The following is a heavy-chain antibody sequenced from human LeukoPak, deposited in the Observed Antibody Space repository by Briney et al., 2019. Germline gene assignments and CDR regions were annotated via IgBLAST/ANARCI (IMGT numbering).Heavy chain of an antibody. J-gene: IGHJ6*02. CDR2: IIPIFGTA. Sequence: GASVKVSCKASGYTFSNYYMHWVRQAPGQGLEWMGGIIPIFGTANYAQKFQGRVTITADESTSTAYMELSSLRSEDTAVYYCARSWGPDYYYGMDVWGQGTTVTVSS. CDR3: ARSWGPDYYYGMDV. CDR1: GYTFSNYY. V-gene: IGHV1-69*13. D-gene: IGHD1-26*01.